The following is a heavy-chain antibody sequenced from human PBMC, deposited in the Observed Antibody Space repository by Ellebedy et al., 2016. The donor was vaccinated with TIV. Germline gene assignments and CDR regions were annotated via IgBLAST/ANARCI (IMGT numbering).Heavy chain of an antibody. CDR2: LIPMYGKT. D-gene: IGHD3-10*01. V-gene: IGHV1-69*13. CDR1: GVTFSRYA. Sequence: AASVKVSCKASGVTFSRYAVSWVRHAPGQGLEWSGTLIPMYGKTHYAPKLQGRVTIAADESTNTAFMELSSLKSEDTAIYYCARGEYRNWFDPWGQGTLVTVSS. J-gene: IGHJ5*02. CDR3: ARGEYRNWFDP.